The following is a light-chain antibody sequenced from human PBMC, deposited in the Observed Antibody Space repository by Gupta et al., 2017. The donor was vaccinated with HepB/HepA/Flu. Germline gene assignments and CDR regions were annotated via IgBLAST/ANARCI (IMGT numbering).Light chain of an antibody. CDR3: QVGESTTDHLYV. CDR1: NIGRKS. Sequence: YVLTQPPSVSVVPRTTARTTCAGENIGRKSVHCYQQKPGQAPILLIHYDSYRAPGIPRLFSASSSGDTATLSIMRVEAGDEADYFCQVGESTTDHLYVFGTGTKVTVL. CDR2: YDS. J-gene: IGLJ1*01. V-gene: IGLV3-21*01.